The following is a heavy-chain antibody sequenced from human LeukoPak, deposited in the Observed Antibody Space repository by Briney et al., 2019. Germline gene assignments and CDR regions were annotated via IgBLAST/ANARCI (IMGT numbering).Heavy chain of an antibody. CDR1: GGSISSGDYY. Sequence: SQTLSLXCTVSGGSISSGDYYWSWIRQPPGKGLEWIGYIYYSGITYYNPSLKSRVTISVDTSKNQFSLKLSSVTAADTAVYYCARPSITMVRGVISAFDIWGQGTMVTVSS. V-gene: IGHV4-30-4*08. CDR3: ARPSITMVRGVISAFDI. D-gene: IGHD3-10*01. CDR2: IYYSGIT. J-gene: IGHJ3*02.